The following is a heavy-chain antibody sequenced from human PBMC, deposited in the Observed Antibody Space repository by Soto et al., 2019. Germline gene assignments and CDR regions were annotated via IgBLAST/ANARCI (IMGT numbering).Heavy chain of an antibody. CDR2: IYHSGST. D-gene: IGHD6-13*01. Sequence: QVQLQESGPGLVKPSGTLSLTCAVSGGSISSSNWWSWVRQPPGKGLEWIGEIYHSGSTNYNPSLKSRVPISVDKSKNQCSLKLSSVTAADTAVYYCARERYRSRGYYYGMDVWGQGTTVTVSS. CDR1: GGSISSSNW. CDR3: ARERYRSRGYYYGMDV. J-gene: IGHJ6*02. V-gene: IGHV4-4*02.